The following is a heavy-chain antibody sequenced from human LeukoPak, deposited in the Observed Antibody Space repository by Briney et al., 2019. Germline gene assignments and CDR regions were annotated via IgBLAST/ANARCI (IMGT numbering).Heavy chain of an antibody. CDR3: ARDFDGCSGGSCKGD. CDR2: INPNSGGT. J-gene: IGHJ4*02. CDR1: GYTFTGYY. D-gene: IGHD2-15*01. Sequence: ASVKVSCKASGYTFTGYYMHWVRQAPGQGLEWMGWINPNSGGTNYAQKFQGRVTMTRDTSISTAYMELGRLRSDDTAVYYCARDFDGCSGGSCKGDWGQGTLVTVSS. V-gene: IGHV1-2*02.